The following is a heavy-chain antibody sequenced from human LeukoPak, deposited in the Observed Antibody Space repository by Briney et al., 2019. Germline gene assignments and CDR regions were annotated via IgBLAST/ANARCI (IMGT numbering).Heavy chain of an antibody. V-gene: IGHV3-7*01. CDR3: TKGRSNHY. Sequence: GGSLRLSCAASGFTFSDFWMGWVRQAPGKGLEWVANINQGGSESYYVDSVKGRFTICRDNAKKSLFLQMNSLRAEDTAVYYCTKGRSNHYWGQGTLVTVST. CDR1: GFTFSDFW. CDR2: INQGGSES. J-gene: IGHJ4*02. D-gene: IGHD4-11*01.